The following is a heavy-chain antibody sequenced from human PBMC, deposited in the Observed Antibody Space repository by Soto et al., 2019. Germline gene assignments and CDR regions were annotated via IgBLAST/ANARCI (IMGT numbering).Heavy chain of an antibody. J-gene: IGHJ4*02. CDR1: GSTFSSYW. D-gene: IGHD3-3*01. Sequence: GGSLRLSCAASGSTFSSYWMHWVRQAPGKGLVWVSRINSDGSSTSYADSVKGRFTISRDNAKNTLYLQMNSLRAEDTAVYYCARDAKIFGVVINFDYWGQGTLVTVSS. CDR2: INSDGSST. V-gene: IGHV3-74*01. CDR3: ARDAKIFGVVINFDY.